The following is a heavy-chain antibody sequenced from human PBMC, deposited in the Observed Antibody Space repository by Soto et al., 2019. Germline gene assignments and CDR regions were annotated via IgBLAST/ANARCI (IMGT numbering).Heavy chain of an antibody. V-gene: IGHV3-7*01. CDR3: VGVSLAGS. CDR1: GFHFSAYW. CDR2: IKEDGSDK. J-gene: IGHJ4*02. Sequence: EVQLVDSGGGLVQPGGSLRLSCVASGFHFSAYWMSWVRQAPGKGLEWVANIKEDGSDKYYVDSVKGRFTISRHNAKNSLYLQMNSLRAEDTAVYYCVGVSLAGSWGQGTLVTVSS. D-gene: IGHD6-19*01.